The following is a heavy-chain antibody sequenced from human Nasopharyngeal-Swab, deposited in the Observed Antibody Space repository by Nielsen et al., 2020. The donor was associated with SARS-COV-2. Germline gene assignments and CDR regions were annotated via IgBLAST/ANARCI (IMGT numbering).Heavy chain of an antibody. J-gene: IGHJ4*02. V-gene: IGHV3-23*03. CDR2: IFSTGSPI. D-gene: IGHD3-10*01. CDR1: GFTFSSYG. CDR3: ARGELLWFGADY. Sequence: GGSLRLSCAASGFTFSSYGVSWVRQAPGKGLEWVSIIFSTGSPIYYADSVKGRFTISRDNSKNTLYLQMNSLRAEDTAVYYCARGELLWFGADYWGQGTLVPVSS.